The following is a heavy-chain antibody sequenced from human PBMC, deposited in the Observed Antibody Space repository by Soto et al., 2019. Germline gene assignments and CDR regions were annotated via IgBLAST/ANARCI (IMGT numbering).Heavy chain of an antibody. CDR3: TIGSWSGEVVEI. V-gene: IGHV1-69*02. CDR1: GGTFSTYS. D-gene: IGHD2-2*02. CDR2: IIPILGIA. J-gene: IGHJ3*02. Sequence: QVQLVQSGAEVKKPGSSVKVSCKDSGGTFSTYSMFWVRQAPGQGLEWMGRIIPILGIAHYAQKFQDRVTITADKCTSTAYVELSSLRSEVTTMYLYTIGSWSGEVVEIRGQGTMVTVSS.